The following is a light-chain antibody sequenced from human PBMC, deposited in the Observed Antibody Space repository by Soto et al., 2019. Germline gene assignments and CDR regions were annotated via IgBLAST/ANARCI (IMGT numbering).Light chain of an antibody. CDR1: SSDVGGYNY. J-gene: IGLJ2*01. Sequence: QSALTQPPSASGSPGQSVTISCTGTSSDVGGYNYVSWYQQHPGKVPKLMIYEVSKRPSGVPDRFSGSKSGNTASLTVSGLQAEDEADSYCISYAGSNNLVFGGGTKVTVL. CDR3: ISYAGSNNLV. CDR2: EVS. V-gene: IGLV2-8*01.